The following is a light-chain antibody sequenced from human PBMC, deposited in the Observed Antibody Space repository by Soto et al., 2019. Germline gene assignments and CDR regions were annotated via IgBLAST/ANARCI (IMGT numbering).Light chain of an antibody. CDR1: QGISSF. V-gene: IGKV1-9*01. CDR2: AAS. Sequence: ESQLAHARAFLAASVGDIFTLSLLASQGISSFLAWYQQKPGKAPKLLIYAASTLQSGVPSRFSGSGSGTEFTLTISSLQPEDFASYYCQQTNTYPLTFGGGTKVDIK. CDR3: QQTNTYPLT. J-gene: IGKJ4*01.